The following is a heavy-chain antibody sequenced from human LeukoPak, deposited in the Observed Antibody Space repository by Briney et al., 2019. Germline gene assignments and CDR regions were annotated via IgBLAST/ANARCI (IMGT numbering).Heavy chain of an antibody. Sequence: GGSLRLSCAASGFTFRTYSMNWVRRAPGKWLEWVSYISSYSTIYYADSVKGRFTISRDNAKNSLYLQMNSLKDDDTAVYYCARDMAVSGTFWYFDLWGRGTLVTVSS. J-gene: IGHJ2*01. CDR2: ISSYSTI. V-gene: IGHV3-48*02. CDR3: ARDMAVSGTFWYFDL. CDR1: GFTFRTYS. D-gene: IGHD6-19*01.